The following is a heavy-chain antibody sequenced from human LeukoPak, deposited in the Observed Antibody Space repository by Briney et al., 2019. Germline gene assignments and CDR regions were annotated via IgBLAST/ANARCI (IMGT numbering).Heavy chain of an antibody. CDR3: AKGPSTWDF. V-gene: IGHV3-64*01. CDR2: ISSNGGST. Sequence: PGGSLRLSCAASGFTFSSYALHWVRRPPGKGLEYVSAISSNGGSTYYANSVKGRFTISRDNSKNTLYLQMGSLRAEDTAVYYCAKGPSTWDFWGQGTLVTVSS. CDR1: GFTFSSYA. J-gene: IGHJ4*02.